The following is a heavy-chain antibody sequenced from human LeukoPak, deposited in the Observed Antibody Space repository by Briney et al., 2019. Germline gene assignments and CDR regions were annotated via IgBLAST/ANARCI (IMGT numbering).Heavy chain of an antibody. CDR2: IYYSGST. V-gene: IGHV4-39*07. Sequence: SETLSLTCTVSGGSISSSTYYWGWIRQPPGKGLEWIGGIYYSGSTYYNPSLKSRVTLSIDTSKSQLSFQLTSVTAADTAVYYCAREKSPERKTWLQLGAFDVWGQGTVVTVSS. CDR1: GGSISSSTYY. D-gene: IGHD5-24*01. J-gene: IGHJ3*01. CDR3: AREKSPERKTWLQLGAFDV.